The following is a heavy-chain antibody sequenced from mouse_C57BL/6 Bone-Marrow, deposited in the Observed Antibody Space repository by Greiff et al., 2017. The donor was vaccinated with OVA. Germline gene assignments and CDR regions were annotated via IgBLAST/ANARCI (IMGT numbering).Heavy chain of an antibody. V-gene: IGHV3-6*01. D-gene: IGHD1-1*01. J-gene: IGHJ1*03. CDR2: ISDDGSN. CDR3: ARGGGTVVARYFDV. Sequence: EVKLEESGPGLVKPSQSLSLTCSVTGYSITSGYYCNWIRQFPGNKLEWMGFISDDGSNNYNPSLKNRISITRDTSKTQFFLKLNSVTTEDTARCYCARGGGTVVARYFDVWGTGTTVNVSS. CDR1: GYSITSGYY.